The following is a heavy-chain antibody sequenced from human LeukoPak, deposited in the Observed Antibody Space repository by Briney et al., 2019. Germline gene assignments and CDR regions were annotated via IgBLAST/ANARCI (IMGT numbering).Heavy chain of an antibody. CDR1: GFTFSSYG. J-gene: IGHJ5*02. V-gene: IGHV3-33*01. D-gene: IGHD3-22*01. CDR2: IWYDGSNK. Sequence: GGSLRLSCAASGFTFSSYGMHWVRQAPGKGLEWVAVIWYDGSNKYCADSVKGRFTISRDNSKNTLYLQVNSLRAEDMAVYYCARARNDYDSSGFSALDLWGQGTLVTVSS. CDR3: ARARNDYDSSGFSALDL.